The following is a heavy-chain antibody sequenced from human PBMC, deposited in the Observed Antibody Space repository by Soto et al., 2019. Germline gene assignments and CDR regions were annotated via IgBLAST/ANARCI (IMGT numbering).Heavy chain of an antibody. CDR1: GFTFSSYA. J-gene: IGHJ4*02. D-gene: IGHD3-10*01. CDR2: ISGSGGST. Sequence: EVQLLESGGGLVQPGGSLRRSCAASGFTFSSYAMSWVRQAPGKGLEWVSAISGSGGSTYYADSVKGRFTISSDNSKNTLYLQMNSLRAEDTAVYYCAKEIHWEVYGLVYWGQGNLVTVSS. V-gene: IGHV3-23*01. CDR3: AKEIHWEVYGLVY.